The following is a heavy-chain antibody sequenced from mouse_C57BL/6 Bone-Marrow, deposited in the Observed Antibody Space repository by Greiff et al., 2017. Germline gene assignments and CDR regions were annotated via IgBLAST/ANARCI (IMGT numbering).Heavy chain of an antibody. Sequence: QVQLKESGPGMLQPSQTLSLTCSFSGFSLSTFGMGVGWIRQPSGKGLEWLAHIWWDDDKYYNPALKSRLTISKDTSKHQVFLKIANVDTADTATYYCARMGDYGAWFAYWGQGTLVTVSA. CDR1: GFSLSTFGMG. V-gene: IGHV8-8*01. D-gene: IGHD2-4*01. CDR3: ARMGDYGAWFAY. J-gene: IGHJ3*01. CDR2: IWWDDDK.